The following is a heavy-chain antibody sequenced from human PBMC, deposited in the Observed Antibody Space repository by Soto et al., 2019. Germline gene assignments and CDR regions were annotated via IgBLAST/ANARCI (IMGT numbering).Heavy chain of an antibody. V-gene: IGHV1-24*01. Sequence: PAKGLEWMGGFDPEDGETIYAQKFQGRVTMTEDTSTDTAYMELSSLRPEDTAVYYCASEYSGYDFHSRWGQGTLVTVSS. J-gene: IGHJ4*02. D-gene: IGHD5-12*01. CDR2: FDPEDGET. CDR3: ASEYSGYDFHSR.